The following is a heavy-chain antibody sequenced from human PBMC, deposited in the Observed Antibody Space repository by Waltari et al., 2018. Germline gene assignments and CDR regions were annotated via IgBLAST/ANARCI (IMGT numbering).Heavy chain of an antibody. Sequence: QLQLQESGPGLVKPSETLSLTCTVPGGSISSSSYYWGWIRQPPGKGLEWIGSIYYSGSTYYSPALKSRVTISVDTSKNQFSLKLSSVTAADTAVYYCAREYYYDSSGPRGVDYWGQGTLVTVSS. CDR2: IYYSGST. J-gene: IGHJ4*02. CDR3: AREYYYDSSGPRGVDY. D-gene: IGHD3-22*01. CDR1: GGSISSSSYY. V-gene: IGHV4-39*07.